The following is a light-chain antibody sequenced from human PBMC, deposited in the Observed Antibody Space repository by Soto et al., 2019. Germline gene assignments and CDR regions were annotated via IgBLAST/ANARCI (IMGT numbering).Light chain of an antibody. Sequence: EIVLTQSPATLSLSPGERATLSCRASQSFSNYLAWYQQKPGQAPRLLIYAASRRATGIPDRFSGSGSGTDFTLTISRLEPEDFAVYYCQQYGSSPWTFGQGTKVDIK. CDR2: AAS. CDR3: QQYGSSPWT. CDR1: QSFSNY. J-gene: IGKJ1*01. V-gene: IGKV3-20*01.